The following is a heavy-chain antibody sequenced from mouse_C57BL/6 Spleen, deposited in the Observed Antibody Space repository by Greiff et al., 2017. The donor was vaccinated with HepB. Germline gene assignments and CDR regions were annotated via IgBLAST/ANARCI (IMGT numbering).Heavy chain of an antibody. CDR1: GFNIKDDY. CDR3: TILPRGYYFDD. J-gene: IGHJ2*01. V-gene: IGHV14-4*01. D-gene: IGHD2-10*01. Sequence: VQLQQSGAELVRPGASVKLSCTASGFNIKDDYMHWVKQRPEQGLEWIGWIDPENGDTEYASKFQGKATITADTSSNTAYLQLSSLTSEDTAVYYCTILPRGYYFDDWGQGTTLTVSS. CDR2: IDPENGDT.